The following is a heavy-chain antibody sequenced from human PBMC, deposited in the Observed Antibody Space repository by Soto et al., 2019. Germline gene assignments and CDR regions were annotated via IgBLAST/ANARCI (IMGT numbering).Heavy chain of an antibody. CDR3: ARDWSAAGTLDY. CDR1: GFTFSSYG. Sequence: GGSLRLSCAASGFTFSSYGMHWVRQAPGKGLEWVAVIWYDGSNKYYADSVKGRFTISRDNSKNTLYLQMNSLRAEDTAVYYCARDWSAAGTLDYWGQGTLVTVSS. D-gene: IGHD6-13*01. V-gene: IGHV3-33*01. J-gene: IGHJ4*02. CDR2: IWYDGSNK.